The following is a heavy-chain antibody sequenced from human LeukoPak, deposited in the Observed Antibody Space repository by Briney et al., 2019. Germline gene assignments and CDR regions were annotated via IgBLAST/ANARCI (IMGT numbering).Heavy chain of an antibody. J-gene: IGHJ5*02. CDR3: ARGAHRAVAGTDWFDP. V-gene: IGHV3-33*01. CDR2: IWYDGSNK. CDR1: GFTFSSYG. D-gene: IGHD6-19*01. Sequence: GGSLRLSCAASGFTFSSYGMHWVRQAPGKGLEWVAVIWYDGSNKYYADSVKGRFTISRDNSKNTLYLQMNSLRAEDTAVYYCARGAHRAVAGTDWFDPWGQGTLVTVSS.